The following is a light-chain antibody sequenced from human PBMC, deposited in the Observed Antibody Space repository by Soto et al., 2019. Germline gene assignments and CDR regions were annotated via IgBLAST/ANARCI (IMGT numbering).Light chain of an antibody. CDR1: QSVNSD. J-gene: IGKJ4*01. CDR3: QQYNNWPLT. V-gene: IGKV3-15*01. CDR2: SAS. Sequence: ETVMTQSPATLSASPGESATLSCRASQSVNSDLAWYQQIPGQAPRLLIYSASTGATGGPARFSGSGSGTEFTLTISSLQFEDFAIYYCQQYNNWPLTFGGGTKVEI.